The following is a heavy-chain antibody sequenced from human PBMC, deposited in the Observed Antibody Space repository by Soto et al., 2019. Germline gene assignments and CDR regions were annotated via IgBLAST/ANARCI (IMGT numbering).Heavy chain of an antibody. CDR1: GFVFSSYA. V-gene: IGHV3-23*01. CDR2: ISGSGGST. CDR3: ASLPAAPKSNWFDP. Sequence: GGSLRLSCAASGFVFSSYAMSWVRQAPGKGLEWVSSISGSGGSTYYADSVQGRFTVSRDNSKNTLYLQMNNLRAEDTAVFYCASLPAAPKSNWFDPWGQGTLVTVSS. D-gene: IGHD2-2*01. J-gene: IGHJ5*02.